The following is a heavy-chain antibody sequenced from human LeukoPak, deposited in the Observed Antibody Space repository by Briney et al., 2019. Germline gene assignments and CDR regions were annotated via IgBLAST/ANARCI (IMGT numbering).Heavy chain of an antibody. CDR2: IKQDGSDK. Sequence: GGSLTLSCAASGLTFNAYWMTWVRQAPGKGLEWVANIKQDGSDKRYVDSVKGRFTISRDNAKNSLYLQVNSLRAEDTAVYYCVRGMDVWGKGTTVTVPS. V-gene: IGHV3-7*01. CDR3: VRGMDV. J-gene: IGHJ6*03. CDR1: GLTFNAYW.